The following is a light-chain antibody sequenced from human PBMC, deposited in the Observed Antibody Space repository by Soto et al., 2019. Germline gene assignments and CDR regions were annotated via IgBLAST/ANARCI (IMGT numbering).Light chain of an antibody. J-gene: IGKJ1*01. Sequence: EIVLTQSPGTLSLSPGERATLSCRASQSVSSTYLAWYQHKPGQAPRLLIYGASSRATGIPDRFSGSGSGTDFTLTISRLEPEDFAVYYCQQYAGSPWTFGQGTKVDI. V-gene: IGKV3-20*01. CDR2: GAS. CDR1: QSVSSTY. CDR3: QQYAGSPWT.